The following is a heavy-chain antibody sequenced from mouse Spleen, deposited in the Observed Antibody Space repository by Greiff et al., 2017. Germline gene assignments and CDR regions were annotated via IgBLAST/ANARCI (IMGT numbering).Heavy chain of an antibody. CDR2: SRNKANDYTT. J-gene: IGHJ3*01. Sequence: EVKLVESGGGLVQSGRSLRLSCATSGFTFSDFYMEWVRQAPGKGLEWIAASRNKANDYTTEYSASVKGRFIVSRDTSQSILYLQMNALRAEDTAIYYCARDAGGGGFAYWGQGTLVTVSA. CDR3: ARDAGGGGFAY. V-gene: IGHV7-1*01. CDR1: GFTFSDFY.